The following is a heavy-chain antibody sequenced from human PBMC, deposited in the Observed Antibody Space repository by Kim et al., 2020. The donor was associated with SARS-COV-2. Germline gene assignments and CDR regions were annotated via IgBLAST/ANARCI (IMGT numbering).Heavy chain of an antibody. CDR1: GYSFTNYY. V-gene: IGHV1-46*01. CDR3: AKDTKACSSTSCYQTYYWYYHGLDV. D-gene: IGHD2-2*01. CDR2: INPTDGST. J-gene: IGHJ6*02. Sequence: ASVKVSCKTSGYSFTNYYIHWVRLAPGQGLEWMGMINPTDGSTNIAQKFQGRVAMTRDTSTTTVYMDLSNLRSEDSAVYFCAKDTKACSSTSCYQTYYWYYHGLDVWGQGTTVTVSS.